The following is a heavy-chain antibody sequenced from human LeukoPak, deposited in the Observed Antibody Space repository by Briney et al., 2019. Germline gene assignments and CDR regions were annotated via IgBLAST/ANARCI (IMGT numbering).Heavy chain of an antibody. Sequence: SETLSLTCTVSGGSISSSSYYWDWIRQPPGKGLEWIGSIYYSGSTYYNPSLKSRVTISVDTSKNQFSLKLSSVTAADTAVYYCARHRKDSSGYYSSYYYGMDVWGQGTTVTVSS. CDR1: GGSISSSSYY. D-gene: IGHD3-22*01. V-gene: IGHV4-39*01. J-gene: IGHJ6*02. CDR2: IYYSGST. CDR3: ARHRKDSSGYYSSYYYGMDV.